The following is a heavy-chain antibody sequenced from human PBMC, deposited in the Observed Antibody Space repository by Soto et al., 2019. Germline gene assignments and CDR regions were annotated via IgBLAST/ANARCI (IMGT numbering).Heavy chain of an antibody. D-gene: IGHD6-19*01. CDR2: LSAYNGNK. CDR3: ARDLRVRMEQLLVLGY. V-gene: IGHV1-18*04. Sequence: GASVKVSCKASGYTFTSYGISWVRPAPGQGLEWMGWLSAYNGNKNYAQKLQGRVTMTTDTSTKTAYMDLRSLRSDDTAVYYCARDLRVRMEQLLVLGYWGQGTLVPVSS. CDR1: GYTFTSYG. J-gene: IGHJ4*02.